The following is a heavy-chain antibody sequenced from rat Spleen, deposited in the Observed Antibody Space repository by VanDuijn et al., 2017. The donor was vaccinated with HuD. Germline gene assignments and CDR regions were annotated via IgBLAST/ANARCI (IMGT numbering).Heavy chain of an antibody. CDR1: GFTFSNYD. V-gene: IGHV5S23*01. J-gene: IGHJ2*01. D-gene: IGHD1-12*02. CDR3: ARLNPGMMVVITPFDY. CDR2: IRPGGSNT. Sequence: EVQLVESGGGLVQPGRSLKLSCAASGFTFSNYDMAWVRQAPTKGLEWVASIRPGGSNTYYRDSVKGRFTVSRDNAKSTLYLQMNSLRSEDTATYYCARLNPGMMVVITPFDYWGQGVMVTVSS.